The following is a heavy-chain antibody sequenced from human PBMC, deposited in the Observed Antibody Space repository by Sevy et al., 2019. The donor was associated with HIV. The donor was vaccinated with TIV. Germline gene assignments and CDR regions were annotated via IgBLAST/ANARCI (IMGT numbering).Heavy chain of an antibody. CDR1: GFTFSANW. Sequence: GGSLRLSCAASGFTFSANWMNWVRQAPGKGLEWVANIKADGSDKHYVDSVDGRFTISRDNAKNLLFLQMNSLRVEDTVVYYCAHETFGRFESWGQGTLVTVSS. CDR2: IKADGSDK. D-gene: IGHD3-16*01. V-gene: IGHV3-7*01. J-gene: IGHJ4*02. CDR3: AHETFGRFES.